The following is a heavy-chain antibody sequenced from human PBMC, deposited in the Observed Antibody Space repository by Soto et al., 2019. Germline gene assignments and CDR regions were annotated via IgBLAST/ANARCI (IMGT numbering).Heavy chain of an antibody. CDR2: IIPIFDTA. D-gene: IGHD3-22*01. CDR1: GGTFSSYA. CDR3: AGHSSGVPGYYYGMDV. J-gene: IGHJ6*02. V-gene: IGHV1-69*12. Sequence: QVQLVQSGAEVKKPGSSVKVSCKASGGTFSSYAISWVRLAPGQGLEWMGGIIPIFDTADYAQKFQGRVTITADESTNTADMELSSLRSEDTAVYYCAGHSSGVPGYYYGMDVWGQGTTVTVSS.